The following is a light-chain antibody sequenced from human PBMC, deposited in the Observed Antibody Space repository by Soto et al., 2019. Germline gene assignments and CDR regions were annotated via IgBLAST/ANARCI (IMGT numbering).Light chain of an antibody. V-gene: IGKV1-33*01. CDR1: QDISNY. J-gene: IGKJ4*01. Sequence: DIQMTQSPSSLSASVGDRVTITCQASQDISNYLNWYQQKPGKAPKLLIYDASNLETGVPSRFSGSGSGTDFTFTISSLQPEDIATYYCQQYDSVPLTFGGGTQGGYQ. CDR2: DAS. CDR3: QQYDSVPLT.